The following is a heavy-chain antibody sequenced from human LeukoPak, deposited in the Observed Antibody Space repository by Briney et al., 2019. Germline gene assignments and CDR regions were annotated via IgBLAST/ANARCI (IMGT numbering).Heavy chain of an antibody. D-gene: IGHD2-2*02. CDR2: IYYSGST. Sequence: SETLSLTCTVSGGSISSGGYYWSWIRQHPGKGLEWIGYIYYSGSTYYNPSLKSRVTISVDTSKNQFSLKLSSVTAADTAVYYCARVAIPGPKGDYRMDVWGQGTTVTVSS. J-gene: IGHJ6*02. CDR3: ARVAIPGPKGDYRMDV. CDR1: GGSISSGGYY. V-gene: IGHV4-31*03.